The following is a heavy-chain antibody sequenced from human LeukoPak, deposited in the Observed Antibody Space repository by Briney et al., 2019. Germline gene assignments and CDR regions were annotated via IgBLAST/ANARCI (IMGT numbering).Heavy chain of an antibody. CDR1: GGSISSYY. D-gene: IGHD6-19*01. CDR3: ARIHSSGWYEYDY. Sequence: SETLSLTCTVSGGSISSYYWSWIRQPPGKGLEWIGYIYYSGSTNYNPSLKSRVTISVDTSKNQLSLKLSSVTAADTAVYYCARIHSSGWYEYDYWGQGTLVTVSS. CDR2: IYYSGST. V-gene: IGHV4-59*08. J-gene: IGHJ4*02.